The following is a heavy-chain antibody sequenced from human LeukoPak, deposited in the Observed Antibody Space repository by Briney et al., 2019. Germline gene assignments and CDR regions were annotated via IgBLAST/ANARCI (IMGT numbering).Heavy chain of an antibody. CDR1: GGSISSSGYY. J-gene: IGHJ6*03. Sequence: TASETLSLTCTVSGGSISSSGYYWGWIRQPPGKGLELIGSIYYSGSTYYNPSLKSRATISVDTSKNQFSLKLSSVTAEDTAVYYCARGLVGATWYYYYYYMDVWGKGTTVTVSS. V-gene: IGHV4-39*07. CDR2: IYYSGST. CDR3: ARGLVGATWYYYYYYMDV. D-gene: IGHD1-26*01.